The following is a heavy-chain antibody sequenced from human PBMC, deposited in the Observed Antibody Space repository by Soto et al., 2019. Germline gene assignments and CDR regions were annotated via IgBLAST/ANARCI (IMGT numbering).Heavy chain of an antibody. D-gene: IGHD6-19*01. V-gene: IGHV5-51*01. CDR1: GYSFTSYW. CDR2: IYPGDSDT. Sequence: GESLELSCKGSGYSFTSYWIGWVRQMPGKGLEWMGVIYPGDSDTRYSPSFQGQVTISADKSISTAYLQWSSLKASDTDMYYCARQTSSSGWYHDWGQGTLVTVSS. J-gene: IGHJ4*02. CDR3: ARQTSSSGWYHD.